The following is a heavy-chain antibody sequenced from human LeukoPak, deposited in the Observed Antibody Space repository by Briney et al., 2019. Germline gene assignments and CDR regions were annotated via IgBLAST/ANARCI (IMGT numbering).Heavy chain of an antibody. Sequence: GGALRLSCAASGFTLSRYWMSWVRQAPGKGVEGVANINEDGSEKYYVDSVKGGLTIYRDNDKNSLYLHMNSLTAEDPAMYYCARDWVAGVPFDAFDIWGQGTMVSVSS. J-gene: IGHJ3*02. D-gene: IGHD3-10*01. CDR2: INEDGSEK. V-gene: IGHV3-7*03. CDR1: GFTLSRYW. CDR3: ARDWVAGVPFDAFDI.